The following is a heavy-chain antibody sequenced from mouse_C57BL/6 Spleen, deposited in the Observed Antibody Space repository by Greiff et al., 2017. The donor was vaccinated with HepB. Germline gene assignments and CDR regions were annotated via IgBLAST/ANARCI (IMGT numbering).Heavy chain of an antibody. D-gene: IGHD4-1*01. CDR1: GYAFSSSW. CDR3: ARSMGDWDVIWFDY. J-gene: IGHJ3*01. Sequence: VQLQQSGPELVKPGASVKISCKASGYAFSSSWMNWVKQRPGKGLEWIGRIYPGDGDTNYNGKFKGKATLTADKSSSTAYMQLSSLTSEDSAVYVGARSMGDWDVIWFDYWGQGTPVTVSA. CDR2: IYPGDGDT. V-gene: IGHV1-82*01.